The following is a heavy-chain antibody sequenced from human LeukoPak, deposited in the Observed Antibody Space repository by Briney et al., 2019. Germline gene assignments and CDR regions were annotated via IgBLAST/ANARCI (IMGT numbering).Heavy chain of an antibody. Sequence: GASPRLSCAASGFTFSSYGMHWVRQAPGKGLEWVAVIWYDGSNKYYADSVKGRFTISRDNSKNTLYLQMNSLRAEDTAVYYCARDGERYCSGGSCYVDYWGQGTLVTVSS. J-gene: IGHJ4*02. V-gene: IGHV3-33*01. D-gene: IGHD2-15*01. CDR1: GFTFSSYG. CDR3: ARDGERYCSGGSCYVDY. CDR2: IWYDGSNK.